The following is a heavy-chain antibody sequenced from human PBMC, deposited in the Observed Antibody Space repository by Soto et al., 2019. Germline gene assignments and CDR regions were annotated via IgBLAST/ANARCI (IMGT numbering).Heavy chain of an antibody. D-gene: IGHD3-22*01. V-gene: IGHV3-53*01. CDR1: GFTVSSNY. CDR2: IYSGGST. J-gene: IGHJ6*02. Sequence: PGGSLRLSCAASGFTVSSNYMSWVRQAPGKGLEWVSVIYSGGSTYYADSVKGRFTISRDNSKNTLYLQMNSLRAEDTAVYYCARKAPYYDSSGYSYYGRDGWGQVTTSTVSS. CDR3: ARKAPYYDSSGYSYYGRDG.